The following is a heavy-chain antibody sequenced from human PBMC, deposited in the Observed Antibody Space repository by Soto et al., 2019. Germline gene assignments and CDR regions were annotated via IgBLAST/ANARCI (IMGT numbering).Heavy chain of an antibody. CDR3: ATSDYGDYYFDY. Sequence: SETLSLTCTVSGGSISSYYWSWIRQPPGKGLEWIGYIYYSGSTNYNPSLKSRVTISVDTSKNQFSLKLSSVTAADTAVYYCATSDYGDYYFDYWGQGTLVTVSS. J-gene: IGHJ4*02. D-gene: IGHD4-17*01. CDR2: IYYSGST. CDR1: GGSISSYY. V-gene: IGHV4-59*01.